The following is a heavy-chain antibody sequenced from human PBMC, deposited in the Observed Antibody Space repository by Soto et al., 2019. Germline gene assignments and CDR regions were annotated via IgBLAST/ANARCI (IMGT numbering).Heavy chain of an antibody. J-gene: IGHJ6*02. Sequence: GGSLRLSCAASGFTFNTYALHLVRQAPGKGLEWVAVISYDGKSKYYGDSMKGRFDISIDKPKNTLYLEMNSVRPEDTAVYYCARDGLRSGLNPYYPHFAMDVWGQGTTVTVSS. CDR2: ISYDGKSK. CDR3: ARDGLRSGLNPYYPHFAMDV. D-gene: IGHD6-19*01. CDR1: GFTFNTYA. V-gene: IGHV3-30*09.